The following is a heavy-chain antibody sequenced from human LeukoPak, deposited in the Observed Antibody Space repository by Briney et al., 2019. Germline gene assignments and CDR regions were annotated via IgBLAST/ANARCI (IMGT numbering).Heavy chain of an antibody. J-gene: IGHJ3*02. CDR3: ARDASDYYGSGDFDI. CDR1: GFTFSSYA. D-gene: IGHD3-10*01. Sequence: GSLRLSCAASGFTFSSYAMSWVRQAPGKGLEWVSAISGSGGSTYYADSVKGRFTISRDNSKNTLYLQMNSLRDEDTAVYYCARDASDYYGSGDFDIWGQGTMVTVSS. V-gene: IGHV3-23*01. CDR2: ISGSGGST.